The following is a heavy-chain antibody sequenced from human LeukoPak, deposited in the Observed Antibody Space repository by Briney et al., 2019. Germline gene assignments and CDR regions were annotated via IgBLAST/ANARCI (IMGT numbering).Heavy chain of an antibody. V-gene: IGHV4-30-2*01. D-gene: IGHD2-2*01. CDR1: GGSISSGGYY. CDR2: IYHSGST. CDR3: ARATLTGYCSSTSCTSFFDY. J-gene: IGHJ4*02. Sequence: SQTLSLTCTVSGGSISSGGYYWSWIRQPPGKGLEWIGYIYHSGSTCYNPSLKSRVTISVDRSKNQFSLKLSSVTAADTAVYYCARATLTGYCSSTSCTSFFDYWGQGTLVTVSS.